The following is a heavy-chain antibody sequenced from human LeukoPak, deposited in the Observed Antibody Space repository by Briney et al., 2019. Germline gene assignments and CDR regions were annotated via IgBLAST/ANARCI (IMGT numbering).Heavy chain of an antibody. D-gene: IGHD2-2*01. CDR3: ARDRREGFDCSSTSCPYYYSGMDV. V-gene: IGHV3-21*05. J-gene: IGHJ6*02. Sequence: PGGSLRLSCAASGFTFSSYSMNWVRQAPGKGLEWVSYISLSSTYTNYADSVKGRFTISRDNSKNSLYLQMSSLRAEDTAVYYCARDRREGFDCSSTSCPYYYSGMDVWGQGTTVTVSS. CDR2: ISLSSTYT. CDR1: GFTFSSYS.